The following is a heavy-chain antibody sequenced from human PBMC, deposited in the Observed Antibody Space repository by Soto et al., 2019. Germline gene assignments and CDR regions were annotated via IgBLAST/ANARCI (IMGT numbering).Heavy chain of an antibody. D-gene: IGHD6-19*01. J-gene: IGHJ4*02. V-gene: IGHV1-46*01. CDR3: ARGVTVAGLVDGFDY. CDR1: GYTFTSYY. Sequence: ASVKVSCKASGYTFTSYYMHWVRQAPGQGLEWMGIINPSGGSTSYAQKFQGRVTMTRDTSTSTVYMELSSLRSEDTAVYYCARGVTVAGLVDGFDYWGQGTLVTVPQ. CDR2: INPSGGST.